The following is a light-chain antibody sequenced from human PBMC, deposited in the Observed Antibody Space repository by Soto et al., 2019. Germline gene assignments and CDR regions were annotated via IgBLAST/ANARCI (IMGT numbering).Light chain of an antibody. CDR1: QSVSSN. CDR3: QQYNNWWT. V-gene: IGKV3-15*01. J-gene: IGKJ1*01. Sequence: ENVLTQSLAALSLSPGERATLSCRASQSVSSNLAWYQQKPGQAPRLLIYGASTRATGIPARFSGSGSGTEFTLTISSLQSEDFAVYYCQQYNNWWTFGQGTKVDIK. CDR2: GAS.